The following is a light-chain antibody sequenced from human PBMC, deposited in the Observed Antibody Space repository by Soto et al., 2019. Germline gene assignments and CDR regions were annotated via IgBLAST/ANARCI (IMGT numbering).Light chain of an antibody. J-gene: IGKJ5*01. CDR3: QQRRIRPIT. Sequence: DIVLTQSPATLSFSAGDRATVACRASQSVNSYLDWYQQKPGQAHRLLIYGSSNSSSGIPSRFSGSGSGTDFTLTISCLQHEDCACYDCQQRRIRPITFGQGTRLQ. CDR1: QSVNSY. CDR2: GSS. V-gene: IGKV3-11*01.